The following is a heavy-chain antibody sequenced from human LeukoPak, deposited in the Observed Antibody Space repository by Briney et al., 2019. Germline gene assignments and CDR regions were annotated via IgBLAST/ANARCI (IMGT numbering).Heavy chain of an antibody. CDR2: IYTSGST. CDR1: GGSISSGSYY. V-gene: IGHV4-61*02. D-gene: IGHD1-14*01. Sequence: PSQTLSLTCTVSGGSISSGSYYWSWIRQPAGKGLEWIGRIYTSGSTNYNPSLKSRVTISVDTSKNQFSLKLSSVTAADTAVYYCARVAHGNRGYCDYGGGKTLVSVSS. J-gene: IGHJ4*02. CDR3: ARVAHGNRGYCDY.